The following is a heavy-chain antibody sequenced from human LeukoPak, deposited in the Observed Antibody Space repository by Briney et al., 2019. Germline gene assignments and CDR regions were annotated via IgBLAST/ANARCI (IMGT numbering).Heavy chain of an antibody. Sequence: GGSLRLSCAASGFTFSSYWMNWARQAAGKGLEWVASINHNGNGNYYVDSVKGRFTISRDNAKNSLYLQMSNLRAEDTAVYFCARGGGLDVWGQGATVTVSS. CDR3: ARGGGLDV. CDR1: GFTFSSYW. J-gene: IGHJ6*02. V-gene: IGHV3-7*03. D-gene: IGHD3-16*01. CDR2: INHNGNGN.